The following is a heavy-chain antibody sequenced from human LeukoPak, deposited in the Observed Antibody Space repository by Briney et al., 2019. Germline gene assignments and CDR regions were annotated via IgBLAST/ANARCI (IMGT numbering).Heavy chain of an antibody. V-gene: IGHV1-18*01. CDR2: ISAYNGNT. Sequence: ASVKVSCKASGYTFTSYGISWVRQAPGQGLEWMGWISAYNGNTNYAQKLQGRVTMTTDTSTSTAYMELRSLRSDDTAVYYCARDLLIVRGVQHAFDIWGQGTMVTVSS. D-gene: IGHD3-10*01. CDR3: ARDLLIVRGVQHAFDI. J-gene: IGHJ3*02. CDR1: GYTFTSYG.